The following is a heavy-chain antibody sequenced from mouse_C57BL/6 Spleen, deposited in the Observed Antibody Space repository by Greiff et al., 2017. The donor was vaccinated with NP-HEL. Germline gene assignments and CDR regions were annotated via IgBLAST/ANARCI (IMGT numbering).Heavy chain of an antibody. CDR3: APSDGLLQAY. J-gene: IGHJ3*01. CDR1: GFTFSDYG. D-gene: IGHD2-3*01. Sequence: EVKVVESGGGLVKPGGSLKLSCAASGFTFSDYGMHWVRQAPEKGLEWVAYISSGSSTIYYADTVKGRFTISRDNAKNTLFLQMTSLRSEDTAMYYCAPSDGLLQAYWGQGTLVTVSA. CDR2: ISSGSSTI. V-gene: IGHV5-17*01.